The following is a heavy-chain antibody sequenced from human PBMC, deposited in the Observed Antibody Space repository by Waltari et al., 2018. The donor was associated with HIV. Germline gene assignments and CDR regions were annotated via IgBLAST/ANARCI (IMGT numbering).Heavy chain of an antibody. Sequence: EVQLLESGGGLVQPGGSLRLSCAASGFHFRNFSMSWVRQAPGKGPEWVSALSGSGSTASYADTVKGRFTISRDFSNNTLSLQMNNLRAEDTAVYFCVKSMRDLRPSAFDLWGQGTMVAISS. D-gene: IGHD2-8*01. CDR2: LSGSGSTA. V-gene: IGHV3-23*01. CDR3: VKSMRDLRPSAFDL. CDR1: GFHFRNFS. J-gene: IGHJ3*01.